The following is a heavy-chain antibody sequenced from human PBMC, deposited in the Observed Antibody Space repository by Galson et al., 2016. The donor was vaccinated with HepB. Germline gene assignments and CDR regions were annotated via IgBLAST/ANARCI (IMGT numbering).Heavy chain of an antibody. J-gene: IGHJ5*02. CDR2: ISYDGTYQ. CDR3: ARELSLVPGKGGHFDL. D-gene: IGHD3-16*01. V-gene: IGHV3-30*04. Sequence: SLRLSCAASGFTFRSYVTHWVRHPPGKGLEWVAVISYDGTYQLYADSVRGRFTISRDNFNNTLYLQTNSLRTEDTAVYYCARELSLVPGKGGHFDLWGQGTLVTVSS. CDR1: GFTFRSYV.